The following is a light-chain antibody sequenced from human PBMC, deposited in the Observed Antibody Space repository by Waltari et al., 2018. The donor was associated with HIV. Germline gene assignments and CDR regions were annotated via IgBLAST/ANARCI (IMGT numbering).Light chain of an antibody. V-gene: IGLV2-14*03. Sequence: QSALTQPASVSGSPGQSISISCSGTDTDIGAYDFVSWYQQHPGRPPKLIIFDATNRPSHLPHRFSASKFGTTASLTIAGLQDDDEADYFCSSYTTSKTYVFGSGTRVTVL. J-gene: IGLJ1*01. CDR2: DAT. CDR1: DTDIGAYDF. CDR3: SSYTTSKTYV.